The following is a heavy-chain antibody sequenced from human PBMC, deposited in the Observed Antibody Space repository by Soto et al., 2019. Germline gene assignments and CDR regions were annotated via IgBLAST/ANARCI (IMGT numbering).Heavy chain of an antibody. D-gene: IGHD3-3*02. Sequence: SETLSLTCTVSGGSISSSSYYWGWIRQPPGKGLEWIGSIYYSGSTYYNPSLKSRVTISVDTSKNQFSLKLSSVTAADTAVYYCAMTDVEHFWSGYGYYYMDVWGKGTTVTVSS. CDR3: AMTDVEHFWSGYGYYYMDV. J-gene: IGHJ6*03. CDR2: IYYSGST. CDR1: GGSISSSSYY. V-gene: IGHV4-39*01.